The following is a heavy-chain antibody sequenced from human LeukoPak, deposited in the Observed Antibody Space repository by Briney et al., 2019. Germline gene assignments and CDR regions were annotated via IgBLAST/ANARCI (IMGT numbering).Heavy chain of an antibody. D-gene: IGHD3-22*01. CDR3: ARLRMGRSYESSSYKAEYFQH. J-gene: IGHJ1*01. V-gene: IGHV4-61*02. CDR2: IYTSGRT. Sequence: SETLSLTCTVSGGSVSSGTYYWSWIRQPAGKGLEWIGRIYTSGRTNYNPSLKSRVTISVDKSKNQFSLRLSSVTAADTAVYYCARLRMGRSYESSSYKAEYFQHWGQGTLGTVSS. CDR1: GGSVSSGTYY.